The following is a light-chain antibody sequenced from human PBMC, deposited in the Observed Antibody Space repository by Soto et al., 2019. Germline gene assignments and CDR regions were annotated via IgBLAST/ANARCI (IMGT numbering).Light chain of an antibody. V-gene: IGKV3-11*01. CDR1: QSVSSY. Sequence: EIVLTQSPATLPLSPGERATLSCRASQSVSSYLAWYQQKPGQAPRLLIYDASNRATGIPARFSGSGSGTDFTLTISSLEPEDFAVYYCQQRSNWPWTLGQGTKVEIK. CDR3: QQRSNWPWT. CDR2: DAS. J-gene: IGKJ1*01.